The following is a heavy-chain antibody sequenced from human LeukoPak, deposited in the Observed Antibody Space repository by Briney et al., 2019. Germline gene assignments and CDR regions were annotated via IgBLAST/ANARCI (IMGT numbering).Heavy chain of an antibody. CDR2: IYHSGST. CDR1: GYSISSGYY. Sequence: SETLSLTCTVSGYSISSGYYWGWIRQPPGKGLEWIGSIYHSGSTYYNPSLKSRVTISVDTSKNQFSLKLSSVTAADTAVYYCARGTFGLFDYWGQGTLVTVSS. V-gene: IGHV4-38-2*02. D-gene: IGHD2/OR15-2a*01. J-gene: IGHJ4*02. CDR3: ARGTFGLFDY.